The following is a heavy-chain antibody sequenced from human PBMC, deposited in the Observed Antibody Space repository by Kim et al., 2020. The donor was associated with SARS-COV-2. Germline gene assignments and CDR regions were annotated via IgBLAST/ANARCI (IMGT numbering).Heavy chain of an antibody. V-gene: IGHV4-34*01. J-gene: IGHJ3*01. CDR3: ALDCSSISCHYAFDL. CDR1: GASLTGYY. D-gene: IGHD6-13*01. Sequence: SETLSLTCDVNGASLTGYYWSWIRQPPGKGRGWIGAINHSGTTSYIPSLKSRVTISVASSKKELSLRLASVTAADTAVYIFALDCSSISCHYAFDLCGQG. CDR2: INHSGTT.